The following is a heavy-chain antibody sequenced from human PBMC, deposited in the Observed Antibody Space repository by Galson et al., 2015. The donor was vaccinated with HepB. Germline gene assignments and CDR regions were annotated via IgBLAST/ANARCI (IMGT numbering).Heavy chain of an antibody. Sequence: SVKVSCKASGYTFTSYYIHWVRQAPGQGLEWMGIINPSSGNTNYAQTFQGRVTMARDTSTSTVYLELSSLRSEDTAIYYCARTGLGVDHYIDYWGQGTLVTVSS. V-gene: IGHV1-46*01. CDR2: INPSSGNT. CDR1: GYTFTSYY. D-gene: IGHD3-3*01. CDR3: ARTGLGVDHYIDY. J-gene: IGHJ4*02.